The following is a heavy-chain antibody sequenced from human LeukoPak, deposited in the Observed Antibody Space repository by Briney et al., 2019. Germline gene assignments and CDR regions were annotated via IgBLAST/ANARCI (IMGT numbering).Heavy chain of an antibody. CDR1: GGSFRVSS. D-gene: IGHD2-21*01. V-gene: IGHV4-34*01. CDR2: INHSGST. J-gene: IGHJ4*02. Sequence: PSETLSLSCAVSGGSFRVSSMHGIPQPPGKGLEWIGEINHSGSTNYNPSLKSRVTISVDTSTNQFSLKLSSVTAADTAVYYCASCRSRLLCSYLWGQGTLVTVSS. CDR3: ASCRSRLLCSYL.